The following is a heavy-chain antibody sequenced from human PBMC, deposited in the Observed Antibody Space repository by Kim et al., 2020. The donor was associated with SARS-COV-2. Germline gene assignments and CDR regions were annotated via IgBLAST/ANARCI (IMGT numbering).Heavy chain of an antibody. CDR2: INAGNGNT. CDR3: ARAVFSFLEWTSSPDFDY. CDR1: GYTFTSYA. Sequence: ASVKVSCKASGYTFTSYAMHWVRQAPGQRLEWMGWINAGNGNTKYSQKFQGRVTITRDTSASTAYMELSSLRSEDTAVYYCARAVFSFLEWTSSPDFDYWGQGTLVTVSS. J-gene: IGHJ4*02. D-gene: IGHD3-3*01. V-gene: IGHV1-3*01.